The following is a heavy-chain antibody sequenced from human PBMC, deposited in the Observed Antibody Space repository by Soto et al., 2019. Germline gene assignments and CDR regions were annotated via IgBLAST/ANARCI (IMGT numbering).Heavy chain of an antibody. CDR2: ISVSGGT. V-gene: IGHV3-23*01. CDR1: GFPFSSHA. CDR3: AKDYYFDY. J-gene: IGHJ4*02. Sequence: DVPLFDSGGGLVQPGGSLRLSCAASGFPFSSHAMSWVRQAPGKGLEWVSSISVSGGTYYADSVKGRFTISRDNSKSTLFLQMSSLRAEDTAVYYCAKDYYFDYWGQGTLVTVSS.